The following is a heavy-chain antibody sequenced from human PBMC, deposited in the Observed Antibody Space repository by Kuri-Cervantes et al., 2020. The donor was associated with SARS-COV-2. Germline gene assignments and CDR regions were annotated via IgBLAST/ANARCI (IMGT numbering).Heavy chain of an antibody. CDR1: GFTFSDYS. CDR2: ISSTSSYI. V-gene: IGHV3-21*04. Sequence: LSLTCAASGFTFSDYSLNWVRQAPGKGLEWVSSISSTSSYIFYADSVRGRFTVSRDNANNSLFLQMNSLRAEDTALYYCARGTYSSGSAIWGQGTLVTVSS. CDR3: ARGTYSSGSAI. J-gene: IGHJ4*02. D-gene: IGHD6-19*01.